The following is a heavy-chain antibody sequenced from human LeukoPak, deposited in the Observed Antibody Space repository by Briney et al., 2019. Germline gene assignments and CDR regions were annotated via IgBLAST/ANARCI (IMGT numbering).Heavy chain of an antibody. J-gene: IGHJ6*04. CDR2: IKSKTDVGTT. CDR1: GFTFSNAW. V-gene: IGHV3-15*01. CDR3: TTGYYYGSGSYFYYYYYGMDV. D-gene: IGHD3-10*01. Sequence: GGSLRLSCAASGFTFSNAWMSWVRQAPGKGLEWVGRIKSKTDVGTTDYAAPVKGRFTISRDDSKNTLYLQMNSLKTEDTAVYYCTTGYYYGSGSYFYYYYYGMDVWGKGTTVTVSS.